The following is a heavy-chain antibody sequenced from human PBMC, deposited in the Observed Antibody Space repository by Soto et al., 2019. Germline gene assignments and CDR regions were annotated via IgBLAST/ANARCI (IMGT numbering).Heavy chain of an antibody. Sequence: QVQLVESGGGVVQPGRSLRLSCAASGFPFRSYGMHWVRQAPGKGLEWVAVIWYDGSKKYYADSGKGRCTISRDNYKNTLYLQMNGLRAEDTAVYYCARDADIVVVAASSGMDVWGQGTTVTVSS. CDR3: ARDADIVVVAASSGMDV. CDR2: IWYDGSKK. V-gene: IGHV3-33*01. D-gene: IGHD2-15*01. J-gene: IGHJ6*02. CDR1: GFPFRSYG.